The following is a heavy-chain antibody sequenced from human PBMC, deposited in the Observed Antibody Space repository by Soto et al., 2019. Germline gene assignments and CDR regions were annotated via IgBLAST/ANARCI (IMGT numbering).Heavy chain of an antibody. D-gene: IGHD3-22*01. CDR3: VGRGSSAQIDY. CDR1: GFTFSTYW. J-gene: IGHJ4*02. CDR2: ISPDGSNT. V-gene: IGHV3-74*01. Sequence: EVQLVESGGGLVQPGGSLSLSCAASGFTFSTYWMHWVRQAPGEGLVWVSRISPDGSNTKYADSVKGRFTISRDNAKITLYLQWNSLRAEDAADYCCVGRGSSAQIDYWGQGTLVTVSS.